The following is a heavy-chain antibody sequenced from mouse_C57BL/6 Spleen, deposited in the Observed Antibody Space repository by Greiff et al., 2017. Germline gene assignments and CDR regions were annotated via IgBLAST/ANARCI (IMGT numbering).Heavy chain of an antibody. CDR2: IRVKSDNYAT. V-gene: IGHV6-3*01. Sequence: EVKVGESGGGLVQPGGSMKLSCAASGFTFRNYWMNWVRQSPEKGLEWVAQIRVKSDNYATHSAESLKGRFTISRDDSKRIVYLHMNNLRSEDTGIYYCTGGWFAYWGQGTLVTVSA. CDR1: GFTFRNYW. CDR3: TGGWFAY. J-gene: IGHJ3*01.